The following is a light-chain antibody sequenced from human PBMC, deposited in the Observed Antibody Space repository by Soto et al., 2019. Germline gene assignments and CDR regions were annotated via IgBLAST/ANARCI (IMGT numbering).Light chain of an antibody. CDR3: QQYYSYQFT. CDR2: KAS. V-gene: IGKV1-5*03. CDR1: QSISSW. Sequence: DIQMTQSPSTLSASVGDRVTITCRASQSISSWLAWYQQKPGKAPKVLISKASTLQSGVPSRFSGSRSATEFTLTVSSLQPDDFATYYCQQYYSYQFTFGPGTKVDIK. J-gene: IGKJ3*01.